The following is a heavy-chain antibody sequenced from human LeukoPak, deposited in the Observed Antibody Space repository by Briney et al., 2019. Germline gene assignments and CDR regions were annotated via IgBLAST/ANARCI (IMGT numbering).Heavy chain of an antibody. Sequence: ASVKVSCKASGYTFTGYYMHWVRQAPGQGLEWMGWINPNSGGTNYAQKFQGRVTMTRDTSISTAYMELSRLRSDDTAVCYCARDIAVAGTTFYDYWGQGTLVTVSS. J-gene: IGHJ4*02. V-gene: IGHV1-2*02. CDR3: ARDIAVAGTTFYDY. D-gene: IGHD6-19*01. CDR1: GYTFTGYY. CDR2: INPNSGGT.